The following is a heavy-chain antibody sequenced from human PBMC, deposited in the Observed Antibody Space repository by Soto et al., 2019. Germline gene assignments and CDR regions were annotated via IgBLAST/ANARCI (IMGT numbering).Heavy chain of an antibody. J-gene: IGHJ4*02. V-gene: IGHV3-53*01. Sequence: GGSLRLSCAASGFTVSSNYMSWVRQAPGKGLEWVSVIYSGGSTYYADSVKGRFTISRDNSKNMLYLQMNSLRAEDTAVYYCARDRSYCSGGSCYVGNFDNWGQGTLVTVSS. D-gene: IGHD2-15*01. CDR1: GFTVSSNY. CDR3: ARDRSYCSGGSCYVGNFDN. CDR2: IYSGGST.